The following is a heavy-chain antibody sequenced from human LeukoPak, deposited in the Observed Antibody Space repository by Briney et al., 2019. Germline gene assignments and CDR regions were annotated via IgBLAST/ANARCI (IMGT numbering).Heavy chain of an antibody. CDR1: GFTFSSYG. CDR2: ISYDGSNK. CDR3: AKDRGYSYGTFDY. J-gene: IGHJ4*02. D-gene: IGHD5-18*01. Sequence: GGSLRLSCAASGFTFSSYGMSWVRQAPGKGVEWVAVISYDGSNKYYADSVKGRFTISRDNSKNTLYLQMNSLRAEDTAVYYCAKDRGYSYGTFDYWGQGTLVTVSS. V-gene: IGHV3-30*18.